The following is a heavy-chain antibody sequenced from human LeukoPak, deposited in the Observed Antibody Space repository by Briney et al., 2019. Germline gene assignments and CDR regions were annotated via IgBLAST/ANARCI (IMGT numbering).Heavy chain of an antibody. CDR3: AKYKSDVPYYYDSSGYLDAFDI. Sequence: GGSLRLSCTASGFTFSNYGMHWVRQAPGKGLEWVAVIWYNGNNEYYADSVKGRFTISRDNSKNTLYLQMNSLRAEDTAVYYCAKYKSDVPYYYDSSGYLDAFDIWGQGTMVTVS. J-gene: IGHJ3*02. CDR1: GFTFSNYG. D-gene: IGHD3-22*01. CDR2: IWYNGNNE. V-gene: IGHV3-33*06.